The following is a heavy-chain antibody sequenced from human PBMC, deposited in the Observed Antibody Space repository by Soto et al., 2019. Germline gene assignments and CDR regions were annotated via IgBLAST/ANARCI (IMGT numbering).Heavy chain of an antibody. CDR1: GFTFSSYA. Sequence: GGSLRLSCAASGFTFSSYAMSWVRQAPGKGLEWVSAISGSGGSTYYADSVEGRFTISRDNSKNTLYLQMNSLRAEDTAVYYCAKEYEYSSGWERIDYWGQGTLVTVSS. CDR3: AKEYEYSSGWERIDY. V-gene: IGHV3-23*01. D-gene: IGHD6-19*01. CDR2: ISGSGGST. J-gene: IGHJ4*02.